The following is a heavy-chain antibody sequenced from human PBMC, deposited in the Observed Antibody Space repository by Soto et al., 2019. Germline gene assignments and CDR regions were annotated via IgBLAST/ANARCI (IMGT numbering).Heavy chain of an antibody. CDR3: ARTSMQSRGYSYGHGGMDV. V-gene: IGHV5-10-1*01. Sequence: PGESLKISCKGSGCSFTSYWISWVRQMPGKGLEWMGRIDPSDSYTNYSPSFQGHVTISADKSISTAYLQWSSLKASDTAMYYCARTSMQSRGYSYGHGGMDVWGQGSTVTVSS. CDR1: GCSFTSYW. D-gene: IGHD5-18*01. J-gene: IGHJ6*02. CDR2: IDPSDSYT.